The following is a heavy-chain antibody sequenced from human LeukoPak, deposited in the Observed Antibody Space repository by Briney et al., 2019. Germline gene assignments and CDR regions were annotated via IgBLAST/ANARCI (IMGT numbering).Heavy chain of an antibody. Sequence: GGSLRLSCAASGFTFSSYAMSWVRQAPGKGLEWVSTISGSGSSTYYADSVKGRFTISRDNSKNTLYLQMNSLRAEDTAVYYCVKGRSGTLYYLDYWGQGTLVTVSS. CDR3: VKGRSGTLYYLDY. J-gene: IGHJ4*02. CDR1: GFTFSSYA. D-gene: IGHD3-10*01. CDR2: ISGSGSST. V-gene: IGHV3-23*01.